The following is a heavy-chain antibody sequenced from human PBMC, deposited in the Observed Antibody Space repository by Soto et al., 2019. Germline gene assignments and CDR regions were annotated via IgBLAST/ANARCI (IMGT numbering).Heavy chain of an antibody. J-gene: IGHJ4*02. D-gene: IGHD4-17*01. Sequence: PRLSCEGSGFTFTDYSMLWVRQAPGKGLEWVSYISSTSNIAFYVDSVEGRFTTSRDNAKNSLYLQMNSLRDEDTAVYYCASCYGDYEFPCEYWGQGTLVTVSS. CDR1: GFTFTDYS. CDR3: ASCYGDYEFPCEY. V-gene: IGHV3-21*05. CDR2: ISSTSNIA.